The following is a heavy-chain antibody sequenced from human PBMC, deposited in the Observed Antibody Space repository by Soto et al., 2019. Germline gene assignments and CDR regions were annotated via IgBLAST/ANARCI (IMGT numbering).Heavy chain of an antibody. D-gene: IGHD1-26*01. CDR3: AKKSGVGATWYFDY. J-gene: IGHJ4*02. CDR1: GFTFSSYA. Sequence: GSLRLSCTASGFTFSSYAMDWVLQAPGKGLEWLSAISGGGDASHYADSVKGRFTISRDNSKNTLFLQINNLRAGDTAVYYCAKKSGVGATWYFDYWGQGTLVTVSS. CDR2: ISGGGDAS. V-gene: IGHV3-23*01.